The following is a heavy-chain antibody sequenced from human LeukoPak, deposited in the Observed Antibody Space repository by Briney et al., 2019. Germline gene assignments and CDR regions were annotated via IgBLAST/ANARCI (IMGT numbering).Heavy chain of an antibody. CDR1: GYTFTAFY. D-gene: IGHD6-19*01. J-gene: IGHJ4*02. CDR2: IYPNSGGT. V-gene: IGHV1-2*02. Sequence: ASVKVSCKASGYTFTAFYIHWVRQAPGQGLEWMEWIYPNSGGTNYAQKFQGRVTLNRDTSISTAYMELSRLRSDDTAVYYCARSYSSGWYDRGGYWGQGTLVTVSS. CDR3: ARSYSSGWYDRGGY.